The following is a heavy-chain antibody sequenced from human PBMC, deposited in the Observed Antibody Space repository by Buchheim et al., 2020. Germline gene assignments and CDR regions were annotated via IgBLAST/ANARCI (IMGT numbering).Heavy chain of an antibody. CDR1: GFTFSSYG. Sequence: QVQLVESGGGVVQPGRSLRLSCAASGFTFSSYGMHWVRQAPGKGLEWVAVISYDGSNKYYVDSVKGRFTISKDNFKNTLYLEMSNLRVEDTAMYYCAKDRIIMHRGPSSFDDWGQGTL. D-gene: IGHD3-10*01. CDR2: ISYDGSNK. V-gene: IGHV3-30*18. J-gene: IGHJ4*02. CDR3: AKDRIIMHRGPSSFDD.